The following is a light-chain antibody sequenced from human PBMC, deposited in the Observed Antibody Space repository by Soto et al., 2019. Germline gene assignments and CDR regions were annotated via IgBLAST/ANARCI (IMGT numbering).Light chain of an antibody. CDR2: RAS. Sequence: DIQLTQSPSSLSASVGDRVTITCRASQMISTSLAWYQQKSGEAPKLLLYRASNLVSGVPSRFSGSGSGTEFTLTISGLQPDDFSTYYCQHYETYSGTFGPGTKVD. J-gene: IGKJ3*01. V-gene: IGKV1-5*03. CDR3: QHYETYSGT. CDR1: QMISTS.